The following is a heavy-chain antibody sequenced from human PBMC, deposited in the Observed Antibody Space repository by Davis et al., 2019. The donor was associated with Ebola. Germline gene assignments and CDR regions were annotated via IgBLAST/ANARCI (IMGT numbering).Heavy chain of an antibody. CDR2: FIPILGIG. CDR3: ARGGAIVVAAFYYFDY. Sequence: SVKVSCKASGGSFRSYSISWVRQAPGQGLEWMGRFIPILGIGNNAQNLQGRVTITRDTSASTAYMELSSLRSEDTAVYYCARGGAIVVAAFYYFDYWGQGTLVTVSS. V-gene: IGHV1-69*02. J-gene: IGHJ4*02. D-gene: IGHD2-15*01. CDR1: GGSFRSYS.